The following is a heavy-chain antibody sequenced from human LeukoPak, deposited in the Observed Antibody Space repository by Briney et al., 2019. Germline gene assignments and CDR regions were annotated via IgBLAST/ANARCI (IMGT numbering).Heavy chain of an antibody. D-gene: IGHD5-12*01. CDR3: AKDLGYGSPFDY. J-gene: IGHJ4*02. Sequence: GGSLRLSCAASGFTFDDYGMSWVRQAPGKGLEWVSGINWNGGSTGYADSVKGRFTISRDNAKNSLYLQMNSLRAEDTAVYYCAKDLGYGSPFDYWGQGTLVTVSS. CDR2: INWNGGST. CDR1: GFTFDDYG. V-gene: IGHV3-20*04.